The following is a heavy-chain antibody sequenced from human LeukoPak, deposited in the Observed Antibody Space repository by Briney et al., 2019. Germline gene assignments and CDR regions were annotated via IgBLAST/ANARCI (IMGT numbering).Heavy chain of an antibody. CDR1: GFSFSVYW. CDR2: IKTDGSIT. J-gene: IGHJ4*02. CDR3: AKNARRGDCPTFDY. D-gene: IGHD2-21*02. Sequence: GGSLRLSCAASGFSFSVYWMHWVRQAPGKGPVWVSRIKTDGSITDYADFVKGRFTISRDNSKNTLYLQMNSLRAEDTAVYYCAKNARRGDCPTFDYWGQGTLVTVSS. V-gene: IGHV3-74*01.